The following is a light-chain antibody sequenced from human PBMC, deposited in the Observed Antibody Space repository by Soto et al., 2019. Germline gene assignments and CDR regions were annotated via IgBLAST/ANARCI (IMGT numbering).Light chain of an antibody. V-gene: IGLV1-51*01. CDR2: DNN. CDR3: GTWDSSLSAYV. Sequence: QSVLTQPPSVSAAPGQKVTISCSGRSSNIGNNYVSWYQQLPGTAPKLLIYDNNKRPPGIPDRFSGSKSDTSATLGITGLQTGDEADYYCGTWDSSLSAYVFGTGTKVTVL. CDR1: SSNIGNNY. J-gene: IGLJ1*01.